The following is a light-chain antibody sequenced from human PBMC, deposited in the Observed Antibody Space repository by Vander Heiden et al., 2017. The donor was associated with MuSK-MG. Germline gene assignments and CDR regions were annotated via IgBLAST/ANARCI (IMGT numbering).Light chain of an antibody. CDR1: QSISSY. CDR3: QQCDSTPRT. CDR2: AAS. V-gene: IGKV1-39*01. Sequence: DIQLAQSPSSLSASVGDRVTITCRASQSISSYLNWYQQKPGKAPNLLIYAASSLQSGVPSRFSGSRSGTDFTLTISSLQPEDFATYYCQQCDSTPRTFGQGTKVEIK. J-gene: IGKJ1*01.